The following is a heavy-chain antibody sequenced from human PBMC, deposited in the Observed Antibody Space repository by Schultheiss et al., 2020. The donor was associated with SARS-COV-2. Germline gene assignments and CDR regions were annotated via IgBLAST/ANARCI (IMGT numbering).Heavy chain of an antibody. CDR1: GFTFSSYW. CDR3: ARGPRSGYCSSTSCYNPYYYYYGMDV. V-gene: IGHV3-7*01. J-gene: IGHJ6*02. D-gene: IGHD2-2*01. Sequence: GGSLRLSCAASGFTFSSYWMSWVRQAPGKGLEWVANIKQDGSEKYYVDSVKGRFTISRDNAKNSLYLQMNSLRVEDTAVYHCARGPRSGYCSSTSCYNPYYYYYGMDVWGQGTTVTVSS. CDR2: IKQDGSEK.